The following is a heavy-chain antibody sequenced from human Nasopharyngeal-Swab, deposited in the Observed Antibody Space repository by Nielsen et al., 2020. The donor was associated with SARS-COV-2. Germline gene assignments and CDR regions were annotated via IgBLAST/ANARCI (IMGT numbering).Heavy chain of an antibody. CDR1: GFTFSSYG. J-gene: IGHJ4*02. CDR3: TKKIGED. V-gene: IGHV3-7*05. Sequence: GESLKISCAASGFTFSSYGMHWVRQAPGKGLEWVANINQDGSTKYYVDSVKGRFTISRDNTKNSVSLQMNSLRAEDTAMYYCTKKIGEDWGQGTLVTVSS. CDR2: INQDGSTK.